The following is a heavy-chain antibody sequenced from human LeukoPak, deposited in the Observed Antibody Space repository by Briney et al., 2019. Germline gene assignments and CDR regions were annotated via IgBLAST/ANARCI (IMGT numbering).Heavy chain of an antibody. Sequence: SGTLSLTCGVSGGSISSGHWWSWVRQPPGKGLEWIGEIDHSGSTKYKPSLMSRVTISVDKSKNQFSLKLSSVTAADTGVYYCARLSSGWSNFDYWGQGTLVTVSS. CDR2: IDHSGST. CDR1: GGSISSGHW. D-gene: IGHD6-19*01. CDR3: ARLSSGWSNFDY. J-gene: IGHJ4*02. V-gene: IGHV4-4*02.